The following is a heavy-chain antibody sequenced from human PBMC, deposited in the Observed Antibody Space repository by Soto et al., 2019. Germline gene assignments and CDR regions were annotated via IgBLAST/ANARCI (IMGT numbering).Heavy chain of an antibody. CDR1: GGSFSGYY. Sequence: SETLSLTCAVYGGSFSGYYWSWIRQPPGKGLEWIGEINHSGSTNYNPSLKSRVTISVDTSKNQFSLKLSSVTAADAAVYYCASSTEYYDSSGYLHFWGQGTLVTVSS. D-gene: IGHD3-22*01. V-gene: IGHV4-34*01. CDR2: INHSGST. J-gene: IGHJ1*01. CDR3: ASSTEYYDSSGYLHF.